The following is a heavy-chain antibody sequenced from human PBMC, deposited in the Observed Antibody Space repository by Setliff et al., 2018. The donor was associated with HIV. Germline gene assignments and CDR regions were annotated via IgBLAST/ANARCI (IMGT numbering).Heavy chain of an antibody. Sequence: SETLSLTCTVSGYSISSGYYWGWIRQPPGKGLEWIGNMYPSGSSYFNPTLQSRVTMSADTSKKQFFLKLSSVTAADTAVYYCARVGYCSSTNCYWGRPSYGMGVWGQGTTVTVSS. CDR1: GYSISSGYY. CDR3: ARVGYCSSTNCYWGRPSYGMGV. J-gene: IGHJ6*02. V-gene: IGHV4-38-2*02. D-gene: IGHD2-2*01. CDR2: MYPSGSS.